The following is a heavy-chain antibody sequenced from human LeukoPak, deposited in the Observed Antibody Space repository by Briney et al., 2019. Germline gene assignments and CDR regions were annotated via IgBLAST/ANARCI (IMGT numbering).Heavy chain of an antibody. Sequence: ASVKVFCKASGYTFTSYGISWVRQAPGQGLEWMGWISAYNGNTNYAQKLQGRVTMTTDTSTSTAYMELRSLRSDDTAVYYCARDTYYDFWSGYETPYGMDVWGQGTTVTVSS. CDR1: GYTFTSYG. D-gene: IGHD3-3*01. CDR3: ARDTYYDFWSGYETPYGMDV. CDR2: ISAYNGNT. J-gene: IGHJ6*02. V-gene: IGHV1-18*01.